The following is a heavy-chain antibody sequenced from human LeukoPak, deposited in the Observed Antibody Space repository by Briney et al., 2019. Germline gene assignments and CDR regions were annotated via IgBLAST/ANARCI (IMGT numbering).Heavy chain of an antibody. Sequence: GGSLRLSCAASGFTFSTYWMHWVRHAPGKWLVRLSRVDNDGSGTSYADSVKGRFTISRDNGKNILFLQMDSLRAEDTAVYFCARSQRGYSYGEHWGQGTPVTVSS. CDR1: GFTFSTYW. CDR3: ARSQRGYSYGEH. D-gene: IGHD5-18*01. CDR2: VDNDGSGT. J-gene: IGHJ4*02. V-gene: IGHV3-74*01.